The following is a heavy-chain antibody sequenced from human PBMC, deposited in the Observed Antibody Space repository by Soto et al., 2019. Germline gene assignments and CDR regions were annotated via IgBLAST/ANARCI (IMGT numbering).Heavy chain of an antibody. CDR3: ARGSGIVALPGELEDVNYDY. Sequence: QVQLQQWGAGLVKPSATLSLSCAVYGQSFSGHSWAWIRQPPGKGLEWIGEINESGSTYYNPSLKSRVTISTDTSKNQFSLKLSSVSAADTAAYVCARGSGIVALPGELEDVNYDYWGQGTLVNVSS. D-gene: IGHD1-1*01. CDR2: INESGST. CDR1: GQSFSGHS. J-gene: IGHJ4*02. V-gene: IGHV4-34*01.